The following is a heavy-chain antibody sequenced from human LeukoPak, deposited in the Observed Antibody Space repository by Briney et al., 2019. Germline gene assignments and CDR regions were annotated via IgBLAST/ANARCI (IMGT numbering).Heavy chain of an antibody. Sequence: SETLSLTCAVSGGSISSSNWWSWVRQPPGKGLEWIGEIYHSGSTNYNPSLKSRVTISVDTSKNQFSLKLSSVTAADTAVYYCARDCGYYDILTGYYSPHAFDIWGQGTMVTVSS. D-gene: IGHD3-9*01. CDR1: GGSISSSNW. CDR3: ARDCGYYDILTGYYSPHAFDI. J-gene: IGHJ3*02. V-gene: IGHV4-4*02. CDR2: IYHSGST.